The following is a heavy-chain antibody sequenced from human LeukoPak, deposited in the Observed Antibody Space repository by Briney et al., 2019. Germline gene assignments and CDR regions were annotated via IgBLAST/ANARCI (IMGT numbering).Heavy chain of an antibody. D-gene: IGHD3-9*01. J-gene: IGHJ3*02. CDR2: INAGNGNT. V-gene: IGHV1-3*01. Sequence: ASVKVSCKASGYTFTSYAMHWVRQAPGQRLEWMGWINAGNGNTKYSQKFQGRVTITRDTSASTAYMELSSLRSEDTAVYYCARDPRLRYFDWYHDAFDIWGQGTMVTVSS. CDR1: GYTFTSYA. CDR3: ARDPRLRYFDWYHDAFDI.